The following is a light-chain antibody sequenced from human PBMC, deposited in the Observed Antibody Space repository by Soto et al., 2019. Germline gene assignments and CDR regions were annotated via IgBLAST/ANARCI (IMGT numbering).Light chain of an antibody. CDR2: GAS. V-gene: IGKV3-15*01. Sequence: EIVMTQSPATLSVSPGERATLSCRASQSVSSNLAWYQQKPGQAPRLLIYGASTRATGIPARFSGSGSGTELTLTLSILQSEDFAVYYCQQYNNWPALTFGGGTKVEIK. CDR3: QQYNNWPALT. CDR1: QSVSSN. J-gene: IGKJ4*01.